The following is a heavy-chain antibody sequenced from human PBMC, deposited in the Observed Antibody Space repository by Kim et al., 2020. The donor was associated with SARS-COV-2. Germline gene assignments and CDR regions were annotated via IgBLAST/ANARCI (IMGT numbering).Heavy chain of an antibody. D-gene: IGHD6-19*01. V-gene: IGHV3-30*18. CDR1: GFTFSSYG. CDR3: AKDGIAVAGLEPFDY. J-gene: IGHJ4*02. CDR2: ISYDGSNK. Sequence: GGSLRLSCAASGFTFSSYGMHWVRQAPGKGLEWVAVISYDGSNKYYADSVKGRFTISRDNSKNTLYLQMNSLRAEDTAVYYCAKDGIAVAGLEPFDYWGQGTLVTVSS.